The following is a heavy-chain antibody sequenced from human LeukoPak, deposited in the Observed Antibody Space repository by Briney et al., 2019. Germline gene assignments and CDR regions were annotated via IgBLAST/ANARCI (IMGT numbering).Heavy chain of an antibody. D-gene: IGHD5-18*01. CDR3: ARDGLWIQNAFDI. J-gene: IGHJ3*02. Sequence: GSLRLSCAASGFTFSSYEMNWVRRPPGKGLEWIGSMHYSGSTYYNPSLKSRVTISVDTSKNEFSLKLSSVTAADTAVYYCARDGLWIQNAFDIWGQGTMVTVSA. V-gene: IGHV4-39*07. CDR2: MHYSGST. CDR1: GFTFSSYE.